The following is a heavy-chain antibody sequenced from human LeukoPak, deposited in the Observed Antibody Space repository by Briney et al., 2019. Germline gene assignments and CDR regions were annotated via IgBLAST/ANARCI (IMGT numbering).Heavy chain of an antibody. CDR2: IYYSGRT. CDR3: ARDRHGRSGWYFEAFDI. V-gene: IGHV4-39*07. J-gene: IGHJ3*02. D-gene: IGHD6-19*01. CDR1: GDSISSTTYY. Sequence: SETLSLTCTVSGDSISSTTYYWGWIRQPPGKGPEWIGSIYYSGRTYYNPSLKSRVTISVDTSKNQFSLNLTSVTAADTAVYYCARDRHGRSGWYFEAFDIWGQGTMVTVSS.